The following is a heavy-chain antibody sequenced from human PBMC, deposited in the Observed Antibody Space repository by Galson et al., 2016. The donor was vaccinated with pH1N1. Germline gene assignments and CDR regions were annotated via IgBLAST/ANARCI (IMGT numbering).Heavy chain of an antibody. CDR2: INQDGSRK. Sequence: SLRLSCAASGFIFSDYWMSWVHQAPGKGLEWVAKINQDGSRKYYVDSMKGRCTISSDNAENSLSLQMNSLRVEDTALYYCATEDYYTSPYWGQGILVTVSS. J-gene: IGHJ4*02. CDR1: GFIFSDYW. V-gene: IGHV3-7*01. D-gene: IGHD1-26*01. CDR3: ATEDYYTSPY.